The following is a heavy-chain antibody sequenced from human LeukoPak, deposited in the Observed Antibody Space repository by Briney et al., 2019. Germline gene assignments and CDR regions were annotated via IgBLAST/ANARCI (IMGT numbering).Heavy chain of an antibody. V-gene: IGHV3-74*01. CDR2: INSDGSST. CDR1: GFTFSSYW. D-gene: IGHD3-10*01. Sequence: GGSLRLSCAASGFTFSSYWMHWVRQAPGKGLVWVSRINSDGSSTSYADSVKGRFTISRDNAKNTLYLQMNSLRAEDTAVYYCARRFGELFFDYWDQGTLVTASS. CDR3: ARRFGELFFDY. J-gene: IGHJ4*02.